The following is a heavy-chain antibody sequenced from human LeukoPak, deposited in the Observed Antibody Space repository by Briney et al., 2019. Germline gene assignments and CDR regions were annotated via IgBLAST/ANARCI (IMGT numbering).Heavy chain of an antibody. CDR1: GYTFTSYY. D-gene: IGHD6-19*01. Sequence: ASVKVSCKASGYTFTSYYMHWVRQAPGQGLEWMGIINPSGGSTSYAQKFQGRVTMTRDMSTSTVYMELSSLRSEDTAVYYCARAVNDDSGWYVAYYYSYIDVWGTGASVTVSS. CDR3: ARAVNDDSGWYVAYYYSYIDV. J-gene: IGHJ6*03. V-gene: IGHV1-46*01. CDR2: INPSGGST.